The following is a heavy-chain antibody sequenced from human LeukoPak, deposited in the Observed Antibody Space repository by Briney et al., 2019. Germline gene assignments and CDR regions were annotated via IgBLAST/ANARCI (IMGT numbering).Heavy chain of an antibody. CDR2: ISAYYGKT. D-gene: IGHD4-17*01. J-gene: IGHJ4*02. CDR1: GYTFTSYG. Sequence: GASVKVSCKASGYTFTSYGISWVRQAPGQGLEWMGWISAYYGKTNYAQKLQGRVTITTDTSTSTAYMELRSLRSDDTAVYYCARDLGDGDYLSHWGERTLVTLST. V-gene: IGHV1-18*01. CDR3: ARDLGDGDYLSH.